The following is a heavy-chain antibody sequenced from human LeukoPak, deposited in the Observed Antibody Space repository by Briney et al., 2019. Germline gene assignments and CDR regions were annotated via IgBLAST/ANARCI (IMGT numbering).Heavy chain of an antibody. CDR1: GGTFSSYA. CDR2: IIPILGIA. J-gene: IGHJ4*02. V-gene: IGHV1-69*04. D-gene: IGHD3-22*01. Sequence: ASVKVSCKASGGTFSSYAISWVRQAPGQGLEWMGRIIPILGIANYAQKFQGRVTITADKSTSTAYMELSSLRSEDTAVYYCARAPADGSSGYCYFDYWGQGTLVTVSS. CDR3: ARAPADGSSGYCYFDY.